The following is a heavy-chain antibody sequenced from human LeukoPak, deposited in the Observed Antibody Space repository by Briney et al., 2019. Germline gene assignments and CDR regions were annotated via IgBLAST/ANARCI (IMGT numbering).Heavy chain of an antibody. CDR1: GFTFSSYW. Sequence: GGSLRLSCAASGFTFSSYWMSWVRQAPGKGLEWVANIKQDGSEKYYVDSVKGRFTISRDNSKNTLYLQMNSLRVEDTAVYYCAKDGITIFGVVRKSLFDYWGQGTLVTVSS. CDR2: IKQDGSEK. V-gene: IGHV3-7*01. CDR3: AKDGITIFGVVRKSLFDY. J-gene: IGHJ4*02. D-gene: IGHD3-3*01.